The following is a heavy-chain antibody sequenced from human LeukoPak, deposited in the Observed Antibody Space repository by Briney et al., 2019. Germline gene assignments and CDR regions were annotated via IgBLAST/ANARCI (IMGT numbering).Heavy chain of an antibody. CDR2: MNPNSGNT. CDR1: GYTFTSYD. Sequence: ASVKVSCKASGYTFTSYDINWVRQATGRGLEWMGWMNPNSGNTGYAQKFQGRVTMTRNTSISTAYMELSSLRSEDTAVYYCARGPSITMIVNYYYYGMDVWGQGTTVTVSS. J-gene: IGHJ6*02. D-gene: IGHD3-22*01. CDR3: ARGPSITMIVNYYYYGMDV. V-gene: IGHV1-8*01.